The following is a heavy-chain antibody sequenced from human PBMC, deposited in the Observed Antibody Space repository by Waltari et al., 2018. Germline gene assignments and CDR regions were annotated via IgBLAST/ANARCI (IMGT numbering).Heavy chain of an antibody. Sequence: QVQLQESGPGLVKPSETLSLTCAVSGYSISSGYYWGWIRQPPGKGLEWIGSIYHSGSTDYNPSLKSRVTISVDTSKNQFSLKLSAVTAADTAVYYCARVGFWSGYYQLGWFDPWGQGTLVTVSS. CDR1: GYSISSGYY. J-gene: IGHJ5*02. CDR2: IYHSGST. V-gene: IGHV4-38-2*01. D-gene: IGHD3-3*01. CDR3: ARVGFWSGYYQLGWFDP.